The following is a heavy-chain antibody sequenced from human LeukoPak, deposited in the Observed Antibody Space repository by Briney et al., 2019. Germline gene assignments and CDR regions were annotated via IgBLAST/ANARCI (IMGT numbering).Heavy chain of an antibody. CDR3: ARAPTIFGVVIFYFDY. D-gene: IGHD3-3*01. CDR1: GGSISSYY. CDR2: IYYSGST. J-gene: IGHJ4*02. V-gene: IGHV4-59*01. Sequence: SETLSLTCTVSGGSISSYYWSWIRQPRGKGLAWIGYIYYSGSTNYNPSLKSRVTISVDTSKNQFSLKLSSVTAADTAVYYCARAPTIFGVVIFYFDYWGQGTLVTVSS.